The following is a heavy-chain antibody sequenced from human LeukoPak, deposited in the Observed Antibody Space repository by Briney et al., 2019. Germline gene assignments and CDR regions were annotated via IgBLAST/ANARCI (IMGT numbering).Heavy chain of an antibody. CDR1: GYTFTSYG. D-gene: IGHD2-2*01. Sequence: ASVKVSCKASGYTFTSYGISWVRQAPGQGLEWMGWISAYNGNTNYAQKLQGRVTMTTDTSTSTAYKELRSLRSDDTAVYYCAMIVVVPAAMARGAFDIWGQGTMVTVSS. J-gene: IGHJ3*02. V-gene: IGHV1-18*01. CDR2: ISAYNGNT. CDR3: AMIVVVPAAMARGAFDI.